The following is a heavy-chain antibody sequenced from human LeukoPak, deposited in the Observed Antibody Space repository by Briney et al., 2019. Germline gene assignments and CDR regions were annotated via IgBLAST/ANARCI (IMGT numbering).Heavy chain of an antibody. CDR3: ARFRCGGDCYSHYYYYYMDV. Sequence: GGSLRPSCAASGFTFDDYGMSWVRQAPGKGLEWVSGINWNGGSTGYADSVKGRFTISRDNAKNSLYLQMNSLRAEDTALYYCARFRCGGDCYSHYYYYYMDVWGKGTTVTVSS. V-gene: IGHV3-20*04. J-gene: IGHJ6*03. D-gene: IGHD2-21*01. CDR1: GFTFDDYG. CDR2: INWNGGST.